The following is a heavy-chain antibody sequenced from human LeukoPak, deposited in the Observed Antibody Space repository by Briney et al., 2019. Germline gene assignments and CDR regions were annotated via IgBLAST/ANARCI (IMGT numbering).Heavy chain of an antibody. CDR2: ISTSSTTM. Sequence: GGSLRLCCAASGFTFSSFFMNWVRQAPGKGLEWVSYISTSSTTMYYADSVKGRFTISRDNAKNSLYLQMNSLRAEDTAVYYCARAGSHRNSGYDYWGQGILVTVSS. D-gene: IGHD5-12*01. J-gene: IGHJ4*02. V-gene: IGHV3-48*04. CDR3: ARAGSHRNSGYDY. CDR1: GFTFSSFF.